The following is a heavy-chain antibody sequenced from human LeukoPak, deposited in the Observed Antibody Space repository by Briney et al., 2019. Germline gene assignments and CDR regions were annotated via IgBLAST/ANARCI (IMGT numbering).Heavy chain of an antibody. Sequence: GGSLRLSCAASGFTFSSYGMHWVRQAPGKGLEWVAVISYDGSNKYYADSVKGRFTISRDNSKNTLYLQMNSLRAEDTAVYYCAKDSVPYYYGSGSYPDYWGQGTLVTVSS. D-gene: IGHD3-10*01. CDR3: AKDSVPYYYGSGSYPDY. V-gene: IGHV3-30*18. CDR2: ISYDGSNK. J-gene: IGHJ4*02. CDR1: GFTFSSYG.